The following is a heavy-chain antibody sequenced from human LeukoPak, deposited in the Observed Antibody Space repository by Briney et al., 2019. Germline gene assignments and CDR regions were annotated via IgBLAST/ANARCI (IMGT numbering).Heavy chain of an antibody. D-gene: IGHD2-15*01. CDR1: GYTFTSYY. V-gene: IGHV1-69*06. J-gene: IGHJ5*02. CDR3: AGGPDIVVVVAATLNWFDP. Sequence: ASVKVSCKASGYTFTSYYMHWVRQAPGQGLEWMGGIIPIFGTANYAQKFQGRVTITADKSTSTAYMELSSLRSEDTAVYYCAGGPDIVVVVAATLNWFDPWGQGTLVTVSS. CDR2: IIPIFGTA.